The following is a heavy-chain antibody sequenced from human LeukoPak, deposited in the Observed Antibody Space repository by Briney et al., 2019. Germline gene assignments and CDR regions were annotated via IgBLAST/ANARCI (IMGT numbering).Heavy chain of an antibody. CDR1: GGSISSSNYY. CDR2: IYYSGST. J-gene: IGHJ4*02. CDR3: ARDWNRYAY. Sequence: SSETLSPTCTVSGGSISSSNYYWGWIRQPPGKGLEWIGNIYYSGSTYYNPSLKSRVTISVDTSKNQFSLQLSSVTAADTAVYYCARDWNRYAYWGQGTLVTVSS. D-gene: IGHD1-1*01. V-gene: IGHV4-39*07.